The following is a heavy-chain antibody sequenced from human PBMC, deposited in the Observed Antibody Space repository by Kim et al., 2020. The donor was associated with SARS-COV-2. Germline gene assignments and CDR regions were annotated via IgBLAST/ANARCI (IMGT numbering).Heavy chain of an antibody. CDR3: ARGSGMTTVTTGFDY. J-gene: IGHJ4*02. V-gene: IGHV3-7*01. Sequence: GGSLRLSCAASGFTFSTYWISWVRQAPGKGLEWVANIKQDGSEKYCVDSVKGRFTISRDNANTSLYLQMNSLRAEDTAVYYCARGSGMTTVTTGFDYWGQGTLVTVSS. D-gene: IGHD4-17*01. CDR1: GFTFSTYW. CDR2: IKQDGSEK.